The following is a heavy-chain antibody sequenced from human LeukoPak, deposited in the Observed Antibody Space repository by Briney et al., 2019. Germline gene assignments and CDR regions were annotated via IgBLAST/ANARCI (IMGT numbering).Heavy chain of an antibody. J-gene: IGHJ5*02. CDR2: INHSGST. Sequence: SETLSLTCAVYGGSFSGYYWSWIRQPPGKGLEWIGEINHSGSTNYNPSLKSRVTISVDTSKNQFSLKLSSVTAADTAVYYCARRSYSGSYTWFDPWGQGTLVTVSS. CDR3: ARRSYSGSYTWFDP. V-gene: IGHV4-34*01. CDR1: GGSFSGYY. D-gene: IGHD1-26*01.